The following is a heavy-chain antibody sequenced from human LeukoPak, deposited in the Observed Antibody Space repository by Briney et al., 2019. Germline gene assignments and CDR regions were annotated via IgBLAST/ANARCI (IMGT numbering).Heavy chain of an antibody. CDR3: ARNENSGWGYFDY. CDR1: GFTFSDYY. D-gene: IGHD5-12*01. Sequence: PGGSLRLSCAASGFTFSDYYMSWIRQAPGKGLEWVSVIGGSNGITFYVGSVKGRFTISRDNSKDTLYLQMNSLRAEDTAVYYCARNENSGWGYFDYWGQGTLVTVSS. V-gene: IGHV3-23*01. J-gene: IGHJ4*02. CDR2: IGGSNGIT.